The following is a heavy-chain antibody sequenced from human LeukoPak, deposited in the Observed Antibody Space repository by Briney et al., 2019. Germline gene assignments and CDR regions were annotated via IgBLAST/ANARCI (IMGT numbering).Heavy chain of an antibody. D-gene: IGHD6-13*01. J-gene: IGHJ4*02. CDR2: IRYDGTNE. Sequence: GGSLRLSCAASGFTFSSYGMHWVRQAPGKGLEWVTFIRYDGTNEYYTDSVKGRFTISGDNSKNTLYLQMNSLRAEDTAVYYCAKDRDWASGAGTDFDYWGQGTLVTVSS. V-gene: IGHV3-30*02. CDR1: GFTFSSYG. CDR3: AKDRDWASGAGTDFDY.